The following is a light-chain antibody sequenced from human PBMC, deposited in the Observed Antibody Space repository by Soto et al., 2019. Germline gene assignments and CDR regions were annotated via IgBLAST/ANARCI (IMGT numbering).Light chain of an antibody. V-gene: IGLV2-8*01. CDR3: TSYAGGNNV. CDR1: SSDVGGFNY. CDR2: EVN. Sequence: QSALPQPPSASGSPGQSVTISCTGTSSDVGGFNYVSWYQQHPGKVPKLRVYEVNKRPSGVPDRFSGSKSGNTASLTVSGLQAEDEADSYCTSYAGGNNVFGTGTKLAVL. J-gene: IGLJ1*01.